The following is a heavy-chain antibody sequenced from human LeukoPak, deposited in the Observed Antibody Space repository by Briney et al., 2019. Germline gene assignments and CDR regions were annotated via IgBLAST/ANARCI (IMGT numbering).Heavy chain of an antibody. CDR1: GYTFTGYY. D-gene: IGHD2-8*01. CDR2: INHNSGGT. Sequence: ASVKVSCKASGYTFTGYYMHWVRQAPGQGLEWMGWINHNSGGTNYAQKFQGRVTMTRDTSISTAYMELSRLRSDDTAVYYCAREEVSRDAFDIWGQGTMATVSS. CDR3: AREEVSRDAFDI. J-gene: IGHJ3*02. V-gene: IGHV1-2*02.